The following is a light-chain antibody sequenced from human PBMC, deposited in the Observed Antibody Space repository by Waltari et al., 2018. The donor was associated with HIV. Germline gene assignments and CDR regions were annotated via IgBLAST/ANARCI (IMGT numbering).Light chain of an antibody. CDR1: QSVGIW. CDR2: RAS. CDR3: QQYSTLGT. V-gene: IGKV1-5*03. Sequence: DIQMTQSPSTLSASVGDSVTLTCRASQSVGIWLAWYQQKPGKAPNLLIYRASDLESGVPPRFSASGSGTEFSLTISNMQPEDFGTYYCQQYSTLGTFGQGTKVEIK. J-gene: IGKJ1*01.